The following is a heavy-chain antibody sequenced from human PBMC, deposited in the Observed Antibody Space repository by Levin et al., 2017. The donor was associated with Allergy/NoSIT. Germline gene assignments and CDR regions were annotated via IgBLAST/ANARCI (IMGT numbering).Heavy chain of an antibody. CDR1: GYIFTGYY. J-gene: IGHJ4*02. CDR3: AKETSNTSGEFDY. Sequence: GESLKISCKASGYIFTGYYIYWVRQAPGQGLEWVGRINPNSGDTIFAQKFQGRVTLTRDTSINTAYMELTELRSDDTAVYYCAKETSNTSGEFDYWGQGTLVAVSS. D-gene: IGHD2-2*01. CDR2: INPNSGDT. V-gene: IGHV1-2*06.